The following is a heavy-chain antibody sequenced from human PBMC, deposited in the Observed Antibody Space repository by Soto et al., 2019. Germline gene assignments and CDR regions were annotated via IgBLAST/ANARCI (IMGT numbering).Heavy chain of an antibody. CDR1: GGSFSGYY. CDR3: ARVGDCSSTSCQRRYYYYYMDV. Sequence: SETLSLTCAVYGGSFSGYYWSWIRQPPGKGLEWIGEINHSGSTNYNPSLKSRVTISVDTSKNQFSLKLSSVTAADTAVYYCARVGDCSSTSCQRRYYYYYMDVWGKGTTVTVSS. D-gene: IGHD2-2*01. J-gene: IGHJ6*03. V-gene: IGHV4-34*01. CDR2: INHSGST.